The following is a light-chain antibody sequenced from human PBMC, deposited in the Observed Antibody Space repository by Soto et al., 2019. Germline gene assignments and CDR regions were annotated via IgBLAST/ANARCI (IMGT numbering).Light chain of an antibody. CDR1: SSDVGGYNY. Sequence: QSALTQPASVSGSPGQSITISCTGTSSDVGGYNYVSWYQQHPGKAPKLMIYEVSNRPSGVSNRFSGSKSGNTASLTISGLQAEDEADHYCSSYTSTITLDVFGRGTTVTV. J-gene: IGLJ1*01. CDR2: EVS. V-gene: IGLV2-14*01. CDR3: SSYTSTITLDV.